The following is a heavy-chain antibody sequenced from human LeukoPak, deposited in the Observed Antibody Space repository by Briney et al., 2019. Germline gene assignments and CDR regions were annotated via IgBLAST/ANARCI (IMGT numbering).Heavy chain of an antibody. D-gene: IGHD1-26*01. CDR2: IYTSGTT. V-gene: IGHV4-61*02. J-gene: IGHJ4*02. CDR3: ASLYSGSYSFGY. CDR1: GGSISSGTYY. Sequence: SETLSLTCTVSGGSISSGTYYWSWLRQPAGKGLEWIGRIYTSGTTNYNPSLKSRVTISVDTSKNQFSLKLSSVTAADTAVYYCASLYSGSYSFGYWGQGTLVTVSS.